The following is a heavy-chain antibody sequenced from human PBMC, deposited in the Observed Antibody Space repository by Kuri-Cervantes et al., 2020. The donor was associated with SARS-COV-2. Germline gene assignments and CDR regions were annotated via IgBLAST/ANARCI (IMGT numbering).Heavy chain of an antibody. D-gene: IGHD6-13*01. CDR3: ARGAIAAAAFDY. CDR1: GGSISSYY. Sequence: SETLSLTCTVSGGSISSYYWSWIRQPPGKGLEWIGYIYYSGSTYYNPSLKSRVTISVDTSKNQFSLKLSSVTAADTAVYYCARGAIAAAAFDYWGQGTLVTVSS. J-gene: IGHJ4*02. CDR2: IYYSGST. V-gene: IGHV4-59*12.